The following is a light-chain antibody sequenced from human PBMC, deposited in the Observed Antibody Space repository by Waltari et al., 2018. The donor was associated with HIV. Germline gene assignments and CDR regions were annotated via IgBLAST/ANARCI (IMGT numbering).Light chain of an antibody. V-gene: IGKV3-15*01. J-gene: IGKJ4*01. CDR1: QSVTKN. CDR2: GAS. Sequence: EIVLTQSPGTLSLSPGERATLSCRASQSVTKNYLAWYQQKPGQAPRLLIYGASTRATGIPARFSGSGSGTEFTLTISGLQSEDFAVYYCQHYNHGPPLTFGGGTKVEIK. CDR3: QHYNHGPPLT.